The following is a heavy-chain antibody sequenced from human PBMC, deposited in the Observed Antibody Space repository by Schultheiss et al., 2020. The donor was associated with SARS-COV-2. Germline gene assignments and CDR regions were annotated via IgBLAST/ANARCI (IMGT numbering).Heavy chain of an antibody. J-gene: IGHJ4*02. CDR3: ARAHRDTGANLALDY. Sequence: ASVKVSCKASGYTFTGYYMQWVRQAPGQRLEWMGWINAGNGNTKYSQKFQGRVTITADKSTSTAYMEVRSLRVEDTALYYCARAHRDTGANLALDYWGQGTLVTVSS. CDR1: GYTFTGYY. D-gene: IGHD4/OR15-4a*01. V-gene: IGHV1-3*01. CDR2: INAGNGNT.